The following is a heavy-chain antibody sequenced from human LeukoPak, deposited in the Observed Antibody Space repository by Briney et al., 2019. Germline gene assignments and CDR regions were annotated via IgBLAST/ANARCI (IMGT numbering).Heavy chain of an antibody. CDR3: ARDPGSSSSPFDY. CDR2: RSIYNGNT. D-gene: IGHD6-6*01. V-gene: IGHV1-18*01. CDR1: GYDFINYG. J-gene: IGHJ4*02. Sequence: ASVKVSCKASGYDFINYGISWVRQAPGQGLEWMGWRSIYNGNTDYKLQGRVTMTTDTSTSTAYMEVRSLRSDDTAVYYCARDPGSSSSPFDYWGQGTLVTVSS.